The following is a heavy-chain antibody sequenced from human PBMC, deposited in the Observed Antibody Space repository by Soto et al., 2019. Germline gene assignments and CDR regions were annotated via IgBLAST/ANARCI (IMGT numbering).Heavy chain of an antibody. CDR3: ARGVTAGVDY. CDR2: MQPSSGRT. V-gene: IGHV1-8*01. D-gene: IGHD2-21*02. CDR1: GYSFTSLD. J-gene: IGHJ4*02. Sequence: QVPLVQSGAEVREPGASVKVSCKASGYSFTSLDINWVRQTTGQGLEWMGWMQPSSGRTGYAQKLQGRVTMTRDTSVNRASMELSSLTSDDTVFYYCARGVTAGVDYWGQGTLVTVSS.